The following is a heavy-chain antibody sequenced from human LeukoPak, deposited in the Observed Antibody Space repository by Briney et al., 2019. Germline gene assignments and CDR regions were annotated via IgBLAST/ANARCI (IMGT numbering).Heavy chain of an antibody. D-gene: IGHD2-2*01. Sequence: GESLKISCKGVGYSFTSYWIGWVRQMPGKGMEWMGVIYPGDSRTRYNPSFQGQVTISVDKSISTAYLQWVSLKASDTPMYYCACRDLTSTWSYPWGQGTLVTVSS. J-gene: IGHJ5*02. CDR2: IYPGDSRT. CDR3: ACRDLTSTWSYP. CDR1: GYSFTSYW. V-gene: IGHV5-51*01.